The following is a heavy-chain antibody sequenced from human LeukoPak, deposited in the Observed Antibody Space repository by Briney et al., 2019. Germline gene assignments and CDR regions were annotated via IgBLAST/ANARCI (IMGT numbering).Heavy chain of an antibody. D-gene: IGHD1-26*01. V-gene: IGHV3-7*01. Sequence: GGSLRLSCAATGFTFRKHWMSWVRQTVGKGLECVAKIREDGNEKHYVDSVKGRFTISRDNAKNSLFLQTNNLRVDDTAVYYCVRDYRGGWNDYWGQGTLVTVSS. CDR1: GFTFRKHW. CDR3: VRDYRGGWNDY. CDR2: IREDGNEK. J-gene: IGHJ4*02.